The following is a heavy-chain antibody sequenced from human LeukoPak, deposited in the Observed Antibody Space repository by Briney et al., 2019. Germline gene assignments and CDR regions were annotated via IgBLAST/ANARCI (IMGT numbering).Heavy chain of an antibody. CDR1: GYSFTSYW. J-gene: IGHJ4*02. Sequence: GKSLKISCKGSGYSFTSYWIGWVRQMPGKGLEWMEIIYPGDSDTTYSPSFQGQVTISVDKSITTAYLQWSSLKASDTAMYYCARQVASGNYLFDSWGQGTLVTVSS. CDR3: ARQVASGNYLFDS. D-gene: IGHD1-26*01. CDR2: IYPGDSDT. V-gene: IGHV5-51*01.